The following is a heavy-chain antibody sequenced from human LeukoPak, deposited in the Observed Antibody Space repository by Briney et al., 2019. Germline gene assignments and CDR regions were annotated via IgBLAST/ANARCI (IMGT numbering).Heavy chain of an antibody. CDR3: ARGGYSYANDAFDI. Sequence: SETLSLTCTVSGGSISSYYWTWIRQPPGKGLEWIGYIYYSGSTNHNPSLKSRVTISVDTSKNQFSLELSSVTAADTAVYYCARGGYSYANDAFDIWGQGTMVTVSS. CDR2: IYYSGST. J-gene: IGHJ3*02. V-gene: IGHV4-59*01. D-gene: IGHD5-18*01. CDR1: GGSISSYY.